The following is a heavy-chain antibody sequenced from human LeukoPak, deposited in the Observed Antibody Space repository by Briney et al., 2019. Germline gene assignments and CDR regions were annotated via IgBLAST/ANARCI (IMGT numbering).Heavy chain of an antibody. J-gene: IGHJ4*02. Sequence: SETLSLTCAVYGGSFSGYYWSWIRQPPGKGLEWIGEINHSGSTNYNPSLKSRVTISVDTSKNQFSLKLSSVTAADTAVCYCARGSFSGFNDHFDYWGQGTLVTVSS. CDR3: ARGSFSGFNDHFDY. CDR1: GGSFSGYY. V-gene: IGHV4-34*01. CDR2: INHSGST. D-gene: IGHD3-22*01.